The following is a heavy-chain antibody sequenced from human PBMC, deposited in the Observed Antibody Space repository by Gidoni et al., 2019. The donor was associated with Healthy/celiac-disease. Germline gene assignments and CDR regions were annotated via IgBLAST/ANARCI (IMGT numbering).Heavy chain of an antibody. CDR1: GFTFRSYA. V-gene: IGHV3-23*01. D-gene: IGHD4-17*01. Sequence: EVQLLESGGGFVQPGGSLNLSCAASGFTFRSYAMSWVRQAPGKGLEWVSAISGSGGSKYYAESVKGRFTISRDNSKNTLYLQMNSLRAEDTAVYYCAKAPLTTVVTDYFDYWGQGTLVTVSS. CDR2: ISGSGGSK. J-gene: IGHJ4*02. CDR3: AKAPLTTVVTDYFDY.